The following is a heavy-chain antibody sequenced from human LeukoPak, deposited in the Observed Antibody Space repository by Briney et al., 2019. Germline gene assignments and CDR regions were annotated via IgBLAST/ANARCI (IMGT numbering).Heavy chain of an antibody. J-gene: IGHJ4*02. V-gene: IGHV1-18*01. CDR3: ARTPPSIVGATTHFDY. CDR2: ISAYNGNT. D-gene: IGHD1-26*01. CDR1: GYTFTSYG. Sequence: GASVKVSCTASGYTFTSYGISWVRQAPGQGLEWMRWISAYNGNTNYAQKLQGRVTMTTDTSTSTAYMELRSLRSDDTAVYYCARTPPSIVGATTHFDYWGQGTLVTVSS.